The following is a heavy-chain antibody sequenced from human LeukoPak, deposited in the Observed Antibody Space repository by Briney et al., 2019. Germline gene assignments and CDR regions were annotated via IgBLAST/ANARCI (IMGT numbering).Heavy chain of an antibody. CDR3: VRDSRYGSGWFEDGLDF. CDR2: INDRGST. J-gene: IGHJ6*02. Sequence: SETLSLTCTVSGDSVRIYYWSWLQQPPGQGLEWLGHINDRGSTNYNPSLQGRVTISIDTSKNQFSLKVNSVTAADTAVYYCVRDSRYGSGWFEDGLDFWGQGTTVTVSS. D-gene: IGHD6-13*01. V-gene: IGHV4-59*02. CDR1: GDSVRIYY.